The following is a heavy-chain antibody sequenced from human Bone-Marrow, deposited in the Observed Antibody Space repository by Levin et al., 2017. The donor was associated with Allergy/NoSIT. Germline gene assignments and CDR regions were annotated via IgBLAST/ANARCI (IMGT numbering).Heavy chain of an antibody. CDR3: ASRGGSGSYDAFDI. V-gene: IGHV3-11*03. Sequence: GESLKISCTASGFTFNDYYMSWIRQAPGKGLEWVSYISVSSGYTNYADSVKGRFTISRDNAKNSLYLQMNSLRAEDTAVYFCASRGGSGSYDAFDIWGQGTMVTVSS. CDR1: GFTFNDYY. CDR2: ISVSSGYT. J-gene: IGHJ3*02. D-gene: IGHD3-10*01.